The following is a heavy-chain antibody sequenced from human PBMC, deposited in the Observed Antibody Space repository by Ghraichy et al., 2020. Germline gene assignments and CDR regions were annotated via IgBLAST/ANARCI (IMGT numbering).Heavy chain of an antibody. J-gene: IGHJ6*02. CDR2: ISGSGGST. D-gene: IGHD3-10*01. CDR3: AKWGWPTGGSGSSRPLYYYYYGMDV. V-gene: IGHV3-23*01. CDR1: GFTFSSYA. Sequence: GGSLRLSCAASGFTFSSYAMSWVRQAPGKGLEWVSAISGSGGSTYYADSVKGRFTISRDNSKNTLYLQMNSLRAEDTAVYYCAKWGWPTGGSGSSRPLYYYYYGMDVWGQGTTVTVSS.